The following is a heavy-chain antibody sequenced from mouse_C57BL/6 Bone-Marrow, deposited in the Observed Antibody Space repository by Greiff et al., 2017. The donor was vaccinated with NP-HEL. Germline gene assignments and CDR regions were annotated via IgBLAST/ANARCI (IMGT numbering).Heavy chain of an antibody. CDR1: GYTFTDYY. D-gene: IGHD1-1*01. Sequence: VQLKESGPVLVKPGASVKMSCKASGYTFTDYYMNWVKQSHGKSLEWIGVINPYNGGTSYNQKFKGKATLTVDKSSSTAYMELNSLTSEDSAVYYCARGYYYGSSYCYWYFDVWGTGTTVTVSS. V-gene: IGHV1-19*01. CDR3: ARGYYYGSSYCYWYFDV. CDR2: INPYNGGT. J-gene: IGHJ1*03.